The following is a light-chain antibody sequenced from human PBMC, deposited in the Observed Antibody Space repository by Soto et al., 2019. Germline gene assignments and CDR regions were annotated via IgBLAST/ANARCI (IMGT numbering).Light chain of an antibody. J-gene: IGLJ1*01. CDR1: SSDVGGYTY. Sequence: QSVLTQPRSVSGSPGQSVTISCTGTSSDVGGYTYVSWYQQYPGKAPKLMIYDVSKRPSGVPDRFSGSKSGNTASLTISGLQAEDEADYYCCSYAGNYPYVFGTGTKVTVL. CDR3: CSYAGNYPYV. V-gene: IGLV2-11*01. CDR2: DVS.